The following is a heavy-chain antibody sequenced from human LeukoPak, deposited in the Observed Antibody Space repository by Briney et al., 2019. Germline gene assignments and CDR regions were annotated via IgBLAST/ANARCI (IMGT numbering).Heavy chain of an antibody. V-gene: IGHV1-18*01. CDR1: GYTFTSYG. CDR3: ARRTYDFWSGWTTIDY. J-gene: IGHJ4*02. CDR2: ISTYNGDT. Sequence: ASVKVSCKASGYTFTSYGINWVRQAPGQGLEWMGWISTYNGDTNYAQKLQDRVTMTTDTSTSTAYMELRSLRSDDTAVYYCARRTYDFWSGWTTIDYWGQGTLVTVSS. D-gene: IGHD3-3*01.